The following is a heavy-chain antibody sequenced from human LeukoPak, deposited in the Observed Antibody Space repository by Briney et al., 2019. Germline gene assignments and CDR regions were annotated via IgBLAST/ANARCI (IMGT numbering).Heavy chain of an antibody. Sequence: ASVKVSCKASGGTFSSYAISWVRQAPGQELEWMGRIIPILGIANYAQKFQGRVTITADKSTSTAYMELSSLRSEDTAVYYCASAYYGDYVGAFDIWGQGTMVTVSS. CDR1: GGTFSSYA. D-gene: IGHD4-17*01. V-gene: IGHV1-69*04. CDR2: IIPILGIA. CDR3: ASAYYGDYVGAFDI. J-gene: IGHJ3*02.